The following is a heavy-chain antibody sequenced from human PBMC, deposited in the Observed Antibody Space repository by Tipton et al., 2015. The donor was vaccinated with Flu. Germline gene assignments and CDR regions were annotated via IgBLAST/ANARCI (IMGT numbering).Heavy chain of an antibody. CDR1: RGSISSSTYY. J-gene: IGHJ4*02. CDR2: IYHSGTT. D-gene: IGHD3-10*02. V-gene: IGHV4-39*01. CDR3: ARHTGDSVRGVIDY. Sequence: TLSLTCTVSRGSISSSTYYWGWIRQPPGKGLEWIGTIYHSGTTYYNPSLKSRLTISVDTSKNQFSLRLSSVTAADTAVYYCARHTGDSVRGVIDYWGQGTLVTVSS.